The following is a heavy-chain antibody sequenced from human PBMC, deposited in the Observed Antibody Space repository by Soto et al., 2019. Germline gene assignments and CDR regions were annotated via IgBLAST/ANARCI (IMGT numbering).Heavy chain of an antibody. CDR1: GYTFTSYG. CDR2: TSAYNGNT. V-gene: IGHV1-18*01. CDR3: ARVGYCSSTSCYGWFDP. Sequence: QVQLVQSGAEVKKPGASVKVSCKASGYTFTSYGISWVRQAPGQGLEWMGWTSAYNGNTNYAQKLQGRVTMTTDTATSTAYMELRSLRSDDTAVYYCARVGYCSSTSCYGWFDPWGQGTLVTVSS. D-gene: IGHD2-2*01. J-gene: IGHJ5*02.